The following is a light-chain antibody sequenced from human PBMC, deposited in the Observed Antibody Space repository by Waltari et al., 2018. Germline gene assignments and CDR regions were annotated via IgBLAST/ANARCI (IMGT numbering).Light chain of an antibody. CDR3: QRHDNLSYT. CDR2: DAA. J-gene: IGKJ2*01. V-gene: IGKV1-33*01. Sequence: DIQITQSPSSLSASVGDRVTITCQASRDISNKLNWDQQKPGRAPKLLIYDAAKLETGVPSRFSGSGSGTHFTFTISNLQPEDIATYYCQRHDNLSYTFGQGTKLVIK. CDR1: RDISNK.